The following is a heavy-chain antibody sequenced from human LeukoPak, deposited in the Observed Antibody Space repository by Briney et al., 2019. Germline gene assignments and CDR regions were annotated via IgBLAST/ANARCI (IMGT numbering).Heavy chain of an antibody. Sequence: GASVKVSCKASGYTFSSHGITWVRQAPGQGLEWMGWISAYNGDTHYAQNLQGRVTMTTDSSTSTAYMELRSLRSDDTAVYYCARDPTNTSGYYAYFDHWGQGTLVTVSS. CDR1: GYTFSSHG. V-gene: IGHV1-18*01. D-gene: IGHD5-12*01. J-gene: IGHJ4*02. CDR2: ISAYNGDT. CDR3: ARDPTNTSGYYAYFDH.